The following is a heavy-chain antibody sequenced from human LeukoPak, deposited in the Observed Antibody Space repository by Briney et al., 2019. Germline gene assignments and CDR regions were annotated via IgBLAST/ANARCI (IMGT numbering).Heavy chain of an antibody. CDR2: ISGSDGST. CDR1: GFTFSSYA. V-gene: IGHV3-23*01. CDR3: AKAAGTSWYFYHYMDV. D-gene: IGHD6-13*01. J-gene: IGHJ6*03. Sequence: PGGSLRLSCAASGFTFSSYAMTWVRQAPGKGLEWVSGISGSDGSTYYADSVKGRFTISRDNSKNTLYLQMNSLRAEDTAVYYCAKAAGTSWYFYHYMDVWGKGTTVTVSS.